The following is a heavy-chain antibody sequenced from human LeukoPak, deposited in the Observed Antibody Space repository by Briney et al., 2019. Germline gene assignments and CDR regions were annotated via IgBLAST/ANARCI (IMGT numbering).Heavy chain of an antibody. Sequence: GGSLRLSCAASGFTFSNYAMSWVRQAPGKGLEWVSSISGSGGSAYYADSVKGLFTISRDNAKNSLYLQMNSLRADDTAVYYCAKVSESNYDILTGYYTPYYFDYWGQGTLVTVSS. J-gene: IGHJ4*02. CDR3: AKVSESNYDILTGYYTPYYFDY. CDR1: GFTFSNYA. V-gene: IGHV3-23*01. D-gene: IGHD3-9*01. CDR2: ISGSGGSA.